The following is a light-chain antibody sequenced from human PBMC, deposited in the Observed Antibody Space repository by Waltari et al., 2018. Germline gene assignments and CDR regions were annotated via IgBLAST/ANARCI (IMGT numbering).Light chain of an antibody. CDR1: ALANRF. CDR2: NNT. V-gene: IGLV3-25*03. J-gene: IGLJ2*01. CDR3: QTSDRSGSYPI. Sequence: SSELTQPPSVSVSPGQTARITCSGDALANRFTSWYQQKPGQAPKLMIYNNTQRLSGIPARFSVSRSGTGVTLIVAGVQEEDEADYYCQTSDRSGSYPIFGGGTKLAV.